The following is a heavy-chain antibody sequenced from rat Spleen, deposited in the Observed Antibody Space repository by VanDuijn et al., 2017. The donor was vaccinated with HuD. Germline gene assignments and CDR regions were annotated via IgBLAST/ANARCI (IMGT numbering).Heavy chain of an antibody. V-gene: IGHV5-25*01. CDR1: GFTFSSFP. D-gene: IGHD1-12*03. Sequence: EVQLVESGGGLVQPGRSLKLSCAASGFTFSSFPMAWVRQAPKKGLEWVASISSGGGGTYYPDSVKGRFTISRDNAKSTLYLQMDRLRSEDTDSYYCARHHYDGYYHGPVFGVMDAWGQGASVTVSS. CDR2: ISSGGGGT. J-gene: IGHJ4*01. CDR3: ARHHYDGYYHGPVFGVMDA.